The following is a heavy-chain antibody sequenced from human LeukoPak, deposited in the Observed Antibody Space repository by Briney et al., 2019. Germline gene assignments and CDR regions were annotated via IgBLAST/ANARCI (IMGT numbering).Heavy chain of an antibody. D-gene: IGHD3-3*01. Sequence: PGGSLRLSCAASGFTFSIYAMNWVRQAPGKGLEWVSSISENGDRTYYADSVKGRFTISRDDLKKTLFLQMNSLRADDSAVYFCAKGGTYDFWSGFFFDYWGQGALVAVSS. CDR1: GFTFSIYA. CDR2: ISENGDRT. J-gene: IGHJ4*02. CDR3: AKGGTYDFWSGFFFDY. V-gene: IGHV3-23*01.